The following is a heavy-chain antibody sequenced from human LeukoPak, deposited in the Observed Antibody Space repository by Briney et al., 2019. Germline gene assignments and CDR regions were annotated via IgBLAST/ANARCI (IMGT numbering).Heavy chain of an antibody. CDR2: LYSSGYT. D-gene: IGHD5-12*01. CDR1: GFTFSSYA. CDR3: AAKGNGYTGTYVFAH. J-gene: IGHJ4*02. V-gene: IGHV3-66*01. Sequence: AGGSLRLSCAASGFTFSSYAMSWVRQAPGKGLEWVSVLYSSGYTKYADSVKGRFSISRDTSENTLSLQMNSLRAEDSAVYYCAAKGNGYTGTYVFAHWGRGTLVTVSS.